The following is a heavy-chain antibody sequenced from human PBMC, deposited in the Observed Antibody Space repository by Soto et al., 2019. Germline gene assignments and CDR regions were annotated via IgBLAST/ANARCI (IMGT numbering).Heavy chain of an antibody. CDR3: ARGGYLLVNRFDP. CDR1: GYTLTGYY. CDR2: INPNTGVT. V-gene: IGHV1-2*07. D-gene: IGHD6-13*01. J-gene: IGHJ5*02. Sequence: ASVKVSCKASGYTLTGYYMHWVRQAPGQGLEWLGWINPNTGVTKYAHDFQGRVTMTRDTSISTTYMELSRLRSDDTAVYYCARGGYLLVNRFDPWGQGTLVTVSS.